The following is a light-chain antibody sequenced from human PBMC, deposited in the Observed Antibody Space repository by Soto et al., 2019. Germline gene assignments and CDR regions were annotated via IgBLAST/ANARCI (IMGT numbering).Light chain of an antibody. V-gene: IGKV1-39*01. CDR1: QNIYSF. CDR3: QHSYTLPYT. J-gene: IGKJ2*01. Sequence: DIQMTQSPSSLSSSVGDRVTITCRASQNIYSFLNWYQQKPGTAPKLLIYAASNLQRGVPSKFSGSGSGTDFTLTISSLQPEDFATYYCQHSYTLPYTFGQRTKLEI. CDR2: AAS.